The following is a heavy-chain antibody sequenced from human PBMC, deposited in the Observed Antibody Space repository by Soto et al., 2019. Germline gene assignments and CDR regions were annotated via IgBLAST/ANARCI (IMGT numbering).Heavy chain of an antibody. CDR1: GYRFTSYW. V-gene: IGHV5-51*01. J-gene: IGHJ3*02. Sequence: PGESLKISCKASGYRFTSYWIGWVRQMPGKGLEWMGIIYPGDSDTRYSPSFQGQVTISADKSISTAYLQWSSLKASDTAMYYCARRLLWFGELKPGTFDIWGQGTMVTV. D-gene: IGHD3-10*01. CDR2: IYPGDSDT. CDR3: ARRLLWFGELKPGTFDI.